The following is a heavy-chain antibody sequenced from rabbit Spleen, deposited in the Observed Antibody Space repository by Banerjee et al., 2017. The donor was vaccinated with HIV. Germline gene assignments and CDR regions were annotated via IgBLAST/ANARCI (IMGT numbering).Heavy chain of an antibody. D-gene: IGHD1-1*01. Sequence: LVEYGGDLVQPGASLTLTCTASGFAFSAYTFLCWVRQAPGKGLEWIACIDTGSRDFTYYASWAKGRFTISKSSSTTVTLQLNSLTAADTATYFCAREIYTSADGSNDHATDLWGQGTLVTVS. CDR1: GFAFSAYTF. CDR2: IDTGSRDFT. V-gene: IGHV1S40*01. J-gene: IGHJ4*01. CDR3: AREIYTSADGSNDHATDL.